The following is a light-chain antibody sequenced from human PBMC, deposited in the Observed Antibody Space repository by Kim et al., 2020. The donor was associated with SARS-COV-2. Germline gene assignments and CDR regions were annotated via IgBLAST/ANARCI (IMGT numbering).Light chain of an antibody. CDR3: GTWDSSLSGGV. Sequence: QKVTISCSGSSSNIGNNYVSWYQQFPGTAPKLLIYDNNKRPSGIPDRFSGSKSGTSATLGITGLQTEDEADYYCGTWDSSLSGGVFGGGTQLTVL. V-gene: IGLV1-51*01. J-gene: IGLJ2*01. CDR2: DNN. CDR1: SSNIGNNY.